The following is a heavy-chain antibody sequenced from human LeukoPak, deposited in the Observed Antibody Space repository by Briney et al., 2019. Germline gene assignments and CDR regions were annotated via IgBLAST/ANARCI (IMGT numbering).Heavy chain of an antibody. J-gene: IGHJ4*02. Sequence: GGSLRLSCAASGFTFSSYAMHWVHQAPGKGLEYVSAISSNGGSTYYANSVKGRFTISRDNSKNTLYLQMGSLRAEDMAVYYCATELFDYWGQGTLVTVSS. V-gene: IGHV3-64*01. CDR1: GFTFSSYA. CDR2: ISSNGGST. CDR3: ATELFDY. D-gene: IGHD1-14*01.